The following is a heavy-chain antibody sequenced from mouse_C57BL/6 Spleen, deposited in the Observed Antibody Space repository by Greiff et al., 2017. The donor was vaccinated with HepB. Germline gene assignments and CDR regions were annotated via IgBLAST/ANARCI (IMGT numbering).Heavy chain of an antibody. V-gene: IGHV5-4*01. J-gene: IGHJ2*01. CDR2: ISDGGSYT. CDR3: AREGAYYGSSYDYFDY. D-gene: IGHD1-1*01. CDR1: GFTFSSYA. Sequence: DVMLVESGGGLVKPGGSLKLSCAASGFTFSSYAMSWVRQTPEKRLEWVATISDGGSYTYYPDNVKGRFTISRDNAKNNLYLQMSHLKSEDTAMYYCAREGAYYGSSYDYFDYWGQGTTLTVSS.